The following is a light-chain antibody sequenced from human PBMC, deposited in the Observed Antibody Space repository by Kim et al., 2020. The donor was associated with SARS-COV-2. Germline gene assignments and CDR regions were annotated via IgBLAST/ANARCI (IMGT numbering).Light chain of an antibody. CDR1: QGVSSD. Sequence: SPEERATHYCRAGQGVSSDLAWYQWKPGEAPRHLIYGASTRATGTPARFIGARSGTESTLTISSLQSEDIAVYYCQQYNTWPPWTFGQGTKVDIK. J-gene: IGKJ1*01. CDR2: GAS. V-gene: IGKV3-15*01. CDR3: QQYNTWPPWT.